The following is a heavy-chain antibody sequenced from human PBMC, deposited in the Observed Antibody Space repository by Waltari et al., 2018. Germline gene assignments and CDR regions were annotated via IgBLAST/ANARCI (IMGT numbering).Heavy chain of an antibody. J-gene: IGHJ4*02. CDR1: GFTFSGSA. CDR3: TRQGDY. CDR2: IRSKANRYAT. Sequence: EVQLVESGGGLVQPGGSLKLSCAASGFTFSGSAMHWVRQASGKGLEWVGRIRSKANRYATAYAASVKGRFTISRDDSKNTAYLQMNSLKTEDTAVYYCTRQGDYWGQGTLVTVSS. V-gene: IGHV3-73*01.